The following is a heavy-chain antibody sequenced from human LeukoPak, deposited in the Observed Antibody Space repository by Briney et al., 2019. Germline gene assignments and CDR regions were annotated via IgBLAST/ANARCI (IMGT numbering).Heavy chain of an antibody. J-gene: IGHJ6*04. D-gene: IGHD3-10*02. CDR2: ISSSSSYI. CDR3: AELGITMIGGV. CDR1: GYTFSSYS. V-gene: IGHV3-21*01. Sequence: PGGSLRLSCAASGYTFSSYSMNWVRQAPGKGLEWVSSISSSSSYIYYADSVKGRFTISRDNAKNSLYLQMNSLRAEDTAVYYCAELGITMIGGVWGKGTTVTISS.